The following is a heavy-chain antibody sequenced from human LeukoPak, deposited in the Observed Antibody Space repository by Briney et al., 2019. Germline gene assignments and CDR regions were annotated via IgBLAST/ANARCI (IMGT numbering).Heavy chain of an antibody. CDR2: MNPNSGNT. CDR3: ARGLYDFWSGYYTRAGFDP. D-gene: IGHD3-3*01. J-gene: IGHJ5*02. Sequence: XXKASGYTFTSYDIXWVRQAPGQGLEWMGWMNPNSGNTDYAQKFQGRVTITRNTSISTAYMELSSLRSEDTAVYYCARGLYDFWSGYYTRAGFDPWGQGTLVTVSS. V-gene: IGHV1-8*03. CDR1: GYTFTSYD.